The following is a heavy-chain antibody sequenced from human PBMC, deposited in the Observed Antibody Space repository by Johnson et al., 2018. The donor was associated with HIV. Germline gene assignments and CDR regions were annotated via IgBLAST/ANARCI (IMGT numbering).Heavy chain of an antibody. Sequence: VQLVESGGGLVQPGGSLRISCAASGFDFKSYAMTWVRQAPGKGLEWVSSIRYSGDTTYYADSVKDRFTISRENVNSSLYLQMNSLRAEDTAVYYCARGSRYTHDNDDVYLLQAFDIWGQGTMVTVSS. V-gene: IGHV3-23*04. J-gene: IGHJ3*02. CDR3: ARGSRYTHDNDDVYLLQAFDI. D-gene: IGHD3-16*01. CDR1: GFDFKSYA. CDR2: IRYSGDTT.